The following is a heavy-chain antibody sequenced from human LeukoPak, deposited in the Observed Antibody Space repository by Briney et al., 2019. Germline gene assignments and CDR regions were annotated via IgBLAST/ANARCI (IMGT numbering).Heavy chain of an antibody. CDR2: ISSSSSYI. D-gene: IGHD5-24*01. CDR1: GFTFSSYS. V-gene: IGHV3-21*04. J-gene: IGHJ5*01. CDR3: AKDDNWLQFES. Sequence: GGPLRLSCAASGFTFSSYSMNWVRQAPGKGLEGVSSISSSSSYIYYADSVKGRFTISRDNSKNTLYLQMNSLRAEDTAVYYCAKDDNWLQFESWGQGTLVTVSS.